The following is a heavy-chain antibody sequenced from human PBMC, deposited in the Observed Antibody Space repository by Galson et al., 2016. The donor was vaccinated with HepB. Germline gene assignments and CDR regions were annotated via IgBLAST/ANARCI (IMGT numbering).Heavy chain of an antibody. CDR2: ITWDGDST. J-gene: IGHJ4*02. V-gene: IGHV3-43*01. CDR3: AKGGSYDILTGPMGFDY. D-gene: IGHD3-9*01. Sequence: SLRLSCAASGFIFDDYTMHWVRQAPGKGLEWVSLITWDGDSTYYADSVKGRFTISRDNSKNFLYLQMNSLRTEDTALYYCAKGGSYDILTGPMGFDYWGQGTLVTVSS. CDR1: GFIFDDYT.